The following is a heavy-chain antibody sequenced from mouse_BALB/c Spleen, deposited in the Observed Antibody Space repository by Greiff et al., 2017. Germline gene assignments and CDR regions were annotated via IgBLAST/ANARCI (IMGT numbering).Heavy chain of an antibody. V-gene: IGHV1S137*01. D-gene: IGHD2-10*02. CDR2: ISTYYGDA. CDR3: ASVSSTDYAMDY. J-gene: IGHJ4*01. CDR1: GYTFTDYA. Sequence: QVQLQQSGAELVRPGVSVKISCKGSGYTFTDYAMHWVKQSHAKSLEWIGVISTYYGDASYNQKFKGKATMTVDKSSSTAYMELARLTSEDSAIYYCASVSSTDYAMDYWGQGTSVTVSS.